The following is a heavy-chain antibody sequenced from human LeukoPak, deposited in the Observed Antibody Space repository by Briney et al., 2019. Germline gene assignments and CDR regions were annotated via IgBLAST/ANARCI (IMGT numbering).Heavy chain of an antibody. V-gene: IGHV4-4*09. D-gene: IGHD3-10*01. Sequence: SETLSLTCSLSGASITNYYWSWIRQPPGKGLEWIAWIYSNGNTEYNPSLKSRVTISLSTSNNQFSLRLTSVTASDTAVYYCARTGEYSGSGPSWAFYIWGQGTMVTVSS. CDR2: IYSNGNT. J-gene: IGHJ3*02. CDR1: GASITNYY. CDR3: ARTGEYSGSGPSWAFYI.